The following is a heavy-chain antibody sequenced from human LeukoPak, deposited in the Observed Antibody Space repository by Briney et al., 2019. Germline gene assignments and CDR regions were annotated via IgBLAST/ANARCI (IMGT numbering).Heavy chain of an antibody. CDR3: ARDSGRGGSCDY. Sequence: PGGSLRLSCAASGFTFSGYSRKGVRPAPGKGLEWVSHITSSSRTIYYADSVKGRFTISRDNAKNSLYLQMNSLRAEDTAVYYCARDSGRGGSCDYWGQGTLVTVSS. CDR2: ITSSSRTI. J-gene: IGHJ4*02. CDR1: GFTFSGYS. V-gene: IGHV3-48*01. D-gene: IGHD2-15*01.